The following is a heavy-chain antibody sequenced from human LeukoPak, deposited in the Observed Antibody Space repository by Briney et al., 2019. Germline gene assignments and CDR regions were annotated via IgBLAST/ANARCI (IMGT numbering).Heavy chain of an antibody. Sequence: SETLSLTCTVSGCSISSYYWSWIRQPPGKGLEWIGYIYYSGSTNYNPSLKSRVTISVDTSKNQFSLKLSSVTAADTAVYYCARGYCSGGSCYSSAFDYWGQGTLVTVSS. J-gene: IGHJ4*02. V-gene: IGHV4-59*01. CDR3: ARGYCSGGSCYSSAFDY. CDR1: GCSISSYY. D-gene: IGHD2-15*01. CDR2: IYYSGST.